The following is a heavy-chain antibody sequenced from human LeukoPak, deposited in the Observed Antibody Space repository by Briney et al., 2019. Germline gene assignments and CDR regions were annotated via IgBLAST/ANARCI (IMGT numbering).Heavy chain of an antibody. CDR2: INHSGST. J-gene: IGHJ6*03. D-gene: IGHD6-25*01. Sequence: SETLSLTCAVYGGSFSGYYWSWIRQPPGKGLEWIGEINHSGSTNYNPSLKSRVIISVDTSKNQFSLKLSSVTAADTAVYYCARGKRLSLYYYYYMDVWGKGTTVTVSS. CDR3: ARGKRLSLYYYYYMDV. V-gene: IGHV4-34*01. CDR1: GGSFSGYY.